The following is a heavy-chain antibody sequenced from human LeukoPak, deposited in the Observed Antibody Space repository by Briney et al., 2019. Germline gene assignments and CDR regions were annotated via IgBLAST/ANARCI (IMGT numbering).Heavy chain of an antibody. CDR3: ARDEADTAAALDY. J-gene: IGHJ4*02. CDR2: IWYDGSSK. CDR1: GFTFSSYG. Sequence: PGGSLRLSCAASGFTFSSYGMHWVRQAPGKGLEWVAVIWYDGSSKYYADSVKGRFTISRDNSKNTLYLQMNSLRAEDTAVYYCARDEADTAAALDYWGQGTLVTVSS. D-gene: IGHD6-13*01. V-gene: IGHV3-33*01.